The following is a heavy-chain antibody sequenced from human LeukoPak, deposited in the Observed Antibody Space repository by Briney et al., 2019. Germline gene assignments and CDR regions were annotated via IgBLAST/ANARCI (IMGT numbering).Heavy chain of an antibody. CDR2: ISVGGRST. CDR3: AKDGYAGFRRPRGNFDS. CDR1: GLAFSSYP. J-gene: IGHJ4*02. Sequence: PLGGSLRLSCAASGLAFSSYPMSWVRKAPGKGLEWVSTISVGGRSTYYSDSVRGRFTVSRDNSKNTLLLQMNSLRAEDTASYYCAKDGYAGFRRPRGNFDSWGQGTLIIVSP. V-gene: IGHV3-23*01. D-gene: IGHD2-2*03.